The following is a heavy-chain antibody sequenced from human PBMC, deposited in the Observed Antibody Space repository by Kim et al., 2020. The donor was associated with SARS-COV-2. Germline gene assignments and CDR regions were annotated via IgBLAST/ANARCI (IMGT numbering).Heavy chain of an antibody. Sequence: GGSLRLSCAASGFTFSSYGMHWVRQAPGKGLEWVAVIWYDGSNKYYADSVKGRFTISRDNSKNTLYLQMNSLRAEDTAVYYCAKDGGAVAEYYFDYWGQGTLVTVSS. CDR3: AKDGGAVAEYYFDY. CDR1: GFTFSSYG. CDR2: IWYDGSNK. D-gene: IGHD6-19*01. V-gene: IGHV3-33*06. J-gene: IGHJ4*02.